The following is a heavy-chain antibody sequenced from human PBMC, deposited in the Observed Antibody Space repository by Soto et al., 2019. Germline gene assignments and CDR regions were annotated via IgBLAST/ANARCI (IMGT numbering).Heavy chain of an antibody. V-gene: IGHV3-33*01. J-gene: IGHJ4*02. CDR3: ASGRGLYSSGWYDDFDY. CDR1: GFTFSSYG. CDR2: IWYDGSNK. D-gene: IGHD6-19*01. Sequence: PGGSLRLSCAASGFTFSSYGMHWVRQAPGKGLEWVAVIWYDGSNKYYADSVKGRFTISRDNSKNTLYLQMNSLRAEDTAVYYCASGRGLYSSGWYDDFDYWGQGTLVTVSS.